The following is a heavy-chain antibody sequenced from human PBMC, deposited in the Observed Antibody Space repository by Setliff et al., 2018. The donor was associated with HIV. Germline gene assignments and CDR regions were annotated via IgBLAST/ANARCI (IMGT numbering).Heavy chain of an antibody. CDR3: ARDFTYDNSGSLTGYGMDV. Sequence: PSETLSLTCSVSGGSISSYSWSWIRQVPGKGLEWIGNIYYGGRANYKPSLKSRVTISTDWHRNHFSLELRSVTTADTAVYYCARDFTYDNSGSLTGYGMDVWGQGTAVTVSS. D-gene: IGHD3-22*01. CDR1: GGSISSYS. J-gene: IGHJ6*02. CDR2: IYYGGRA. V-gene: IGHV4-59*13.